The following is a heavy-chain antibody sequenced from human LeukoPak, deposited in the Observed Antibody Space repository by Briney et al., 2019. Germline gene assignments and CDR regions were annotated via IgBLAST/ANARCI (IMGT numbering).Heavy chain of an antibody. D-gene: IGHD1-7*01. V-gene: IGHV3-21*01. CDR3: AKFSSALPAPWLSGSQRITGTNFDY. J-gene: IGHJ4*02. CDR1: GFTFSSYS. Sequence: GGSLRLSCAASGFTFSSYSMNWVRQAPGKGLEWVSSISSSSSSYIYYADSVKGRFTISRDNSKNTLYLQMNSLRAEDTAVYYCAKFSSALPAPWLSGSQRITGTNFDYWGQGTLVTVSP. CDR2: ISSSSSSYI.